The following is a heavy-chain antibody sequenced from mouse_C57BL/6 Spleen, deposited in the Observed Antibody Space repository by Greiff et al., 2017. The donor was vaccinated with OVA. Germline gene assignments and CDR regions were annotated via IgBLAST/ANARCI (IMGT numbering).Heavy chain of an antibody. V-gene: IGHV5-17*01. D-gene: IGHD2-2*01. J-gene: IGHJ2*01. CDR2: ISSGSSTI. CDR1: GFTFSDYG. Sequence: ELTLVESGGGLVKPGGSLKLSCAASGFTFSDYGMHWVRQAPEKGLEWVAYISSGSSTIYYADTVKGRFTISRDNAKNTLFLQMTSLRSEDTAMYYCARGKVTYFDYWGQGTTLTVSS. CDR3: ARGKVTYFDY.